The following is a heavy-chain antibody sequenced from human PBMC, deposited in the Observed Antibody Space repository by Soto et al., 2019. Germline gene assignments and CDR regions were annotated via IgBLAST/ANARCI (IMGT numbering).Heavy chain of an antibody. D-gene: IGHD5-18*01. J-gene: IGHJ6*02. CDR3: ARHEAERVDTAMVTPPDYYYYYGMDV. CDR2: IIPIFGTA. CDR1: GGTFSSYA. Sequence: SVKVSCKASGGTFSSYAISWVRQAPGQGLEWMGGIIPIFGTANYAQKFQGRVTITADESTSTAYMELSSLRSEDTAVYYCARHEAERVDTAMVTPPDYYYYYGMDVWGQGTTVTVSS. V-gene: IGHV1-69*13.